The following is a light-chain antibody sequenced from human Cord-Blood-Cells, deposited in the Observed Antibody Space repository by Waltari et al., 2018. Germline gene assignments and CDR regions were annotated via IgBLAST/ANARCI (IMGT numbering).Light chain of an antibody. CDR3: QQYGSSPLT. CDR2: GAS. J-gene: IGKJ4*01. V-gene: IGKV3-20*01. CDR1: QSVISSY. Sequence: EIVLTQSPGTLSLSPGERATLSCRASQSVISSYFAWYQQKPGQAPRLLIYGASSRATGIPERFSGSGSGTDFTLTISRLEPEDLAVYYCQQYGSSPLTFGGGTKVEIK.